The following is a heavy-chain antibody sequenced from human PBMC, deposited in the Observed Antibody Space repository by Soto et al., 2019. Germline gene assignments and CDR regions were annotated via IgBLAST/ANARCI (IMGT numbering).Heavy chain of an antibody. J-gene: IGHJ4*02. D-gene: IGHD5-18*01. V-gene: IGHV3-11*01. CDR2: IGTRGNTK. CDR1: GFTFSDYY. CDR3: PRDGTEYSSEYYHY. Sequence: QVQLVESGGGLVKPGGSLRLSCATSGFTFSDYYMSWIRQAPGKGLEWVSYIGTRGNTKYYADSVRGRFTISRDNAKNSLYLQLISRRADDTAVYYCPRDGTEYSSEYYHYSGQGIRLTVSP.